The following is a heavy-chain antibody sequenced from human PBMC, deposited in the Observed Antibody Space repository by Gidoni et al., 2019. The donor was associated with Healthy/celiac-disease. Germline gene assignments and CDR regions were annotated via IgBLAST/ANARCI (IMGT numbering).Heavy chain of an antibody. CDR2: IIPILGIA. Sequence: QVQLVQSGAEVKKPGSSVKVSCKASGGTFSSYTISWVRQAPGPGLEWMGRIIPILGIANYAQKFQGRVTITADKSTSTAYMELSSLRSEDTAVYYCARGGKKSYCSSTSCYKPPNLYYYYGMDVWGQGTTVTVSS. J-gene: IGHJ6*02. D-gene: IGHD2-2*02. CDR1: GGTFSSYT. V-gene: IGHV1-69*02. CDR3: ARGGKKSYCSSTSCYKPPNLYYYYGMDV.